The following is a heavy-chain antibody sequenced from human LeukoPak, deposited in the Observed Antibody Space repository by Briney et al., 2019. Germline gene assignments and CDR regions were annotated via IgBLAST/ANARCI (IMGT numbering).Heavy chain of an antibody. Sequence: PGGSLRLSCAASGFTFSSYSMNWVRQAPGKGLEWVSSISSSSSYIYYADSVKGRFTISRDNAKNSLYLQMNSLRAEDTAVYYCARYCRGGSCYSRLNAFDIWGQGTMVTVSS. CDR2: ISSSSSYI. CDR1: GFTFSSYS. D-gene: IGHD2-15*01. J-gene: IGHJ3*02. V-gene: IGHV3-21*01. CDR3: ARYCRGGSCYSRLNAFDI.